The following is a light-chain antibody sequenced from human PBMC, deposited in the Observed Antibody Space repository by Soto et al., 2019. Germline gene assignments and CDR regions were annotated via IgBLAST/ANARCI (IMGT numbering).Light chain of an antibody. Sequence: EIVLTQSPGTLSLSPGDRATFFCWASQSVSSSYLAWYQQKPGQAPRLLIYGASSRATGIPDRFSGSGSGTDFTLTISRLEPEDFAVYYCQQYGSSRATFGGGTKVEIK. J-gene: IGKJ4*01. V-gene: IGKV3-20*01. CDR3: QQYGSSRAT. CDR1: QSVSSSY. CDR2: GAS.